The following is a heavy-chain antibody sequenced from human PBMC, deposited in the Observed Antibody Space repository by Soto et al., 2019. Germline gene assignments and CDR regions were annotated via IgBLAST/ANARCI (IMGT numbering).Heavy chain of an antibody. D-gene: IGHD1-26*01. Sequence: SETLSLTCTVSGGSVSSGSYYWSWIRQPPGKGLEWIGYIYYSGSTNYNPSLKSRVTISIDTSKKQFSLKLSSVTAADTAMYYCARWDSYYYGMDVWGQGTTVTVSS. CDR1: GGSVSSGSYY. CDR2: IYYSGST. J-gene: IGHJ6*02. V-gene: IGHV4-61*01. CDR3: ARWDSYYYGMDV.